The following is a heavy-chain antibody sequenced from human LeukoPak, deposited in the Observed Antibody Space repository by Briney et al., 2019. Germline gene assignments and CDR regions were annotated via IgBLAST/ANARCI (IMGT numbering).Heavy chain of an antibody. CDR2: MYHDGRT. CDR1: GGSINSGTDY. V-gene: IGHV4-39*01. Sequence: SETLSLTCTVSGGSINSGTDYWGWIRQPPGKGLDWIASMYHDGRTSYNPSLESRVTISIDTSTNQFSLRLSSVTAADTAVYYCASDHKSITMRKGQYFDYWGQGVLVTVSS. CDR3: ASDHKSITMRKGQYFDY. D-gene: IGHD1-14*01. J-gene: IGHJ4*02.